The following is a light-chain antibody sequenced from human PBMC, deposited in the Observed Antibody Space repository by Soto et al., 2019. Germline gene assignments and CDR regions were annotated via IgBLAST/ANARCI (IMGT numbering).Light chain of an antibody. V-gene: IGKV1-39*01. Sequence: DSTISQSPSSLSACVGDRVTITCRASQSISSYLNWYQQKPGKAPKLLIYAASSLQSGVPSRFSGSGSGTDFTLTISSLQPEDFATYYCQQSYSTPRTFGQGTKVDIK. CDR2: AAS. CDR1: QSISSY. CDR3: QQSYSTPRT. J-gene: IGKJ1*01.